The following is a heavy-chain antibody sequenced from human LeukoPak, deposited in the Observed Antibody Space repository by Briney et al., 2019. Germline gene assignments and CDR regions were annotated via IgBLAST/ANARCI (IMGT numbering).Heavy chain of an antibody. CDR3: ATSIVLLWAPAMEDPDDY. CDR2: ISGSGGST. D-gene: IGHD3-10*01. V-gene: IGHV3-23*01. CDR1: GVTFSSYA. J-gene: IGHJ4*02. Sequence: PGGSLRLSCAASGVTFSSYAMSWVRQAPGKGLEWVSAISGSGGSTYYADSVKGRFTISRDNTKNTLYLQMNSLRAEDTAVYYCATSIVLLWAPAMEDPDDYWGQRTLVTVSS.